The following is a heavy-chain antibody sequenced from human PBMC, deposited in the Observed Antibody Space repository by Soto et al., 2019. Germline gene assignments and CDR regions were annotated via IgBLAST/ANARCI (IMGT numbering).Heavy chain of an antibody. CDR2: IYYSGST. J-gene: IGHJ4*02. CDR3: AKALQWRNDYFNY. Sequence: SETLSLTCTVSGGSISAYYWSWIRQPPGKGLEWIAYIYYSGSTNYNPSLKSRVTISVDTSKNQFSLKLNSVTAADTAVYYCAKALQWRNDYFNYWGQGTLVTVSS. V-gene: IGHV4-59*01. CDR1: GGSISAYY. D-gene: IGHD6-19*01.